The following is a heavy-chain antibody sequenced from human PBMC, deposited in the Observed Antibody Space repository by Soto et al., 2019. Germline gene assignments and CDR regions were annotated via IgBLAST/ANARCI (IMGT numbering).Heavy chain of an antibody. Sequence: EVQLVESGGGLVKPGGSLRLSCAASGFTFSSYSMNWVRQAPGKGLEWVSSISSSSSYIYYADSVKGRFTISRDSAKNSLYLQMNSLRAEDTAVYYCARGLMVYAAFDYWGQGTLVTVSS. V-gene: IGHV3-21*01. CDR2: ISSSSSYI. D-gene: IGHD2-8*01. CDR3: ARGLMVYAAFDY. CDR1: GFTFSSYS. J-gene: IGHJ4*02.